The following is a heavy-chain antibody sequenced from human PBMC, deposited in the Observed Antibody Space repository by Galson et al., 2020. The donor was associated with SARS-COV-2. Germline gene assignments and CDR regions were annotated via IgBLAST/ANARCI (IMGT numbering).Heavy chain of an antibody. Sequence: ASETLSLTCTVSGASISSGKYFWTWVRQHPGKDLEWLGSISYSGRTYYNPSLKSRVTISADTSKNQFSLRLTSVTAADTAVYYCTRGIEDGYNLGFDYWGQGTLVTVSS. CDR1: GASISSGKYF. CDR2: ISYSGRT. J-gene: IGHJ4*02. V-gene: IGHV4-31*03. D-gene: IGHD5-12*01. CDR3: TRGIEDGYNLGFDY.